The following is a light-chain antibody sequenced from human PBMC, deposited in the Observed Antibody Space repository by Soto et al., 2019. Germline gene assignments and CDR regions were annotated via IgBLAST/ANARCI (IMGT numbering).Light chain of an antibody. CDR3: QQSYSTPRT. V-gene: IGKV1-39*01. J-gene: IGKJ1*01. Sequence: EIEVTQNTSSLSASVEDRVTITCRASQRISTYLNWYQQKPGKDPKFLIYDASNLQSGVPSRFSGGGSGTDFTLTISSLQPEDFATYYCQQSYSTPRTFGQGTKV. CDR2: DAS. CDR1: QRISTY.